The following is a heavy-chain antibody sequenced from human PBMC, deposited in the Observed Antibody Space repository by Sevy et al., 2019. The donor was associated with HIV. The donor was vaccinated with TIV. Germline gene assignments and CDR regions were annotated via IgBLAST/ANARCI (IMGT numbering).Heavy chain of an antibody. D-gene: IGHD6-19*01. Sequence: SLRLSCVASGFTFDDYAMHWVRQAPGKGPEWVSGSSWNSGSIGYAESVKGRFTISRDNAKNSLYLQMNSLRVEDTALCYCAKGIGYSNGWYSWFDSWGQGTLVTVSS. CDR3: AKGIGYSNGWYSWFDS. J-gene: IGHJ5*01. CDR1: GFTFDDYA. V-gene: IGHV3-9*01. CDR2: SSWNSGSI.